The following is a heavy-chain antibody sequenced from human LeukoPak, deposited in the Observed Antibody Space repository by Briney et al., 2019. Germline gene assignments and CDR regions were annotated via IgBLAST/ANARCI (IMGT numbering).Heavy chain of an antibody. V-gene: IGHV3-48*03. CDR1: GFTFSIYE. J-gene: IGHJ4*02. CDR3: VRGRSAGYFDY. CDR2: ISSSGYTI. Sequence: GGSLRLSCAVSGFTFSIYEMNWVRQAPGKGLEWVSYISSSGYTIYYADSVKGRFTISRDNAKHSMHLQMNSLRAEDTSVYYCVRGRSAGYFDYWGQGTLVTVSS.